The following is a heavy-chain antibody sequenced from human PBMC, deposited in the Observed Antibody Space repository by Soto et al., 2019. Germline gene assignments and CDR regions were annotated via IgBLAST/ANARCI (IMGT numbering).Heavy chain of an antibody. J-gene: IGHJ3*02. Sequence: KTSETLSLTCAVYGGSFSGYYWSWIRQPPGKGLEWIGEINHSGSTNYNPSLKSRVTISVDTSKNQFSLKLSSVTAADTAVYYCARVSTRGSSWYMNAFDIWGQGTMVTVSS. CDR3: ARVSTRGSSWYMNAFDI. V-gene: IGHV4-34*01. CDR1: GGSFSGYY. D-gene: IGHD6-13*01. CDR2: INHSGST.